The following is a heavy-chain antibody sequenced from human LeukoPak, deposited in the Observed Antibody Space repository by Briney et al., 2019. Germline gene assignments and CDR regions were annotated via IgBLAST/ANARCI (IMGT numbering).Heavy chain of an antibody. CDR3: ARDTRGGPWWYFDL. CDR2: IYTSGST. CDR1: GGSISSGSYY. Sequence: SQTLSLTCTVSGGSISSGSYYWSWIRQPAGKGLEWIGRIYTSGSTNYNPSLKSRVTISVDTSKNQFSLKLSSVTAADTAVYYCARDTRGGPWWYFDLWGRGTLVTVSS. V-gene: IGHV4-61*02. J-gene: IGHJ2*01. D-gene: IGHD4-23*01.